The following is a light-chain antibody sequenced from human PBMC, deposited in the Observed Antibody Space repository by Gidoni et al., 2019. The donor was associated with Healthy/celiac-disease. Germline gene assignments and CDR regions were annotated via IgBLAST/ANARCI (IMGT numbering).Light chain of an antibody. Sequence: EIVMTQSPATLSVSPGERATLSCRASQSVSSNLAWYQQKPGQAPRLLIYGASTRATGIPASFSGSESGTEFTLTISSLQSEDFAVYYCQQYNNWTWTFGQGTKVEIK. V-gene: IGKV3-15*01. J-gene: IGKJ1*01. CDR1: QSVSSN. CDR2: GAS. CDR3: QQYNNWTWT.